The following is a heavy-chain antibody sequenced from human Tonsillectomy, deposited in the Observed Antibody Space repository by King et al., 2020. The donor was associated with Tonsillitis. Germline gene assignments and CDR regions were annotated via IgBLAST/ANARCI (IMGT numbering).Heavy chain of an antibody. CDR3: AKVPSSRLGEVAQTYYFDY. CDR2: ISGSGGST. V-gene: IGHV3-23*04. CDR1: GFTFSSYA. D-gene: IGHD3-16*01. J-gene: IGHJ4*02. Sequence: DVQLVESGGGLVQPGGSLRLSCAASGFTFSSYAMNWVRQAPGKGLEWVSAISGSGGSTYYADSVKGRFTISRDNSKNTLYLQMNSLRAEDTAVYYCAKVPSSRLGEVAQTYYFDYWGQGTLVTVSS.